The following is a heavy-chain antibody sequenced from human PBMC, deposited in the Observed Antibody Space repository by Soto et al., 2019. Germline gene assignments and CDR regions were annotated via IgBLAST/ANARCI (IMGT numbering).Heavy chain of an antibody. CDR3: AKDSTVTTSLYFYYYGFDV. CDR1: GFTFSDYS. Sequence: PGGSLRLSCVASGFTFSDYSMSWIRQAPGKGLEWLAFIDSRGRTLSYADSVRGRFTISRDNSKNTLYLQMNSLRAEDTAIYYCAKDSTVTTSLYFYYYGFDVWGQGTTVTVSS. CDR2: IDSRGRTL. V-gene: IGHV3-11*01. J-gene: IGHJ6*02. D-gene: IGHD4-17*01.